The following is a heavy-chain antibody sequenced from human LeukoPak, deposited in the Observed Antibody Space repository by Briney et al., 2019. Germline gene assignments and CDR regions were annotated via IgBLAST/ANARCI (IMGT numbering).Heavy chain of an antibody. D-gene: IGHD3-16*01. J-gene: IGHJ4*02. CDR3: ASGGGGMVIGDY. Sequence: PGGSLRLSCAASGFIFSGYSMNWVRQAPGKGLEWVSSITSSTSYIYYADSVKGRFTIYRDNAKNSLYLQMNSLRAEDTAVYYCASGGGGMVIGDYWGQGTLVTVSS. CDR1: GFIFSGYS. CDR2: ITSSTSYI. V-gene: IGHV3-21*01.